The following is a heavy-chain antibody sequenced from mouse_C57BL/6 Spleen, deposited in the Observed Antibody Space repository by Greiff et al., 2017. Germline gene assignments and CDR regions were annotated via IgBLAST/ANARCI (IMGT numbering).Heavy chain of an antibody. V-gene: IGHV1-50*01. Sequence: QVQLQQPGAELAKPGASVKLSCKASGYTFTSYWMQWVKQRPGQGLEWIGEIDPSDSYTNYNQKFKGKATLTVDKSSSTAYMQLSSLTSEDSAVYYCARGIYYYGSSYDYAMDYWGQGTSVTVSS. D-gene: IGHD1-1*01. CDR3: ARGIYYYGSSYDYAMDY. J-gene: IGHJ4*01. CDR1: GYTFTSYW. CDR2: IDPSDSYT.